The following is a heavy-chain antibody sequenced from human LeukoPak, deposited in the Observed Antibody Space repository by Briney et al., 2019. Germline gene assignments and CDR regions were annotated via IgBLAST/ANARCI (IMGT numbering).Heavy chain of an antibody. J-gene: IGHJ4*02. CDR1: GFTFSSYA. CDR2: ISYDGSNK. D-gene: IGHD2-2*01. Sequence: GGSLRLSCAASGFTFSSYAMHWVRQAPGKGLERVAVISYDGSNKYYADSVKGRFTISRDNSKNTLYLQMNSLRAEDTAVYYCASPSTPLFDYWGQGTLVTVSS. CDR3: ASPSTPLFDY. V-gene: IGHV3-30-3*01.